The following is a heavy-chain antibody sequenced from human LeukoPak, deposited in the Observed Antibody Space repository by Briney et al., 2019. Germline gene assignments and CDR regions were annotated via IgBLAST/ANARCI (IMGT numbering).Heavy chain of an antibody. CDR2: INPNSGGT. Sequence: GASVKVSCKASGYTFTGYYMHWVRQAPGQGLEWMGWINPNSGGTNYAQKFQGRVTMTRDTSISTAYMELSRLRSDDTAVYYCARDPLYCSSTSCYDWFDPWGQGTLVTVSS. V-gene: IGHV1-2*02. CDR1: GYTFTGYY. D-gene: IGHD2-2*01. CDR3: ARDPLYCSSTSCYDWFDP. J-gene: IGHJ5*02.